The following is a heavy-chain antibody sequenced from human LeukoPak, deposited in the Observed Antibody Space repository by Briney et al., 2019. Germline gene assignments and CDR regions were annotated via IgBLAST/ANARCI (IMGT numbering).Heavy chain of an antibody. V-gene: IGHV1-8*02. D-gene: IGHD3-3*01. J-gene: IGHJ3*02. Sequence: ASVKVSCKTSGYTFTNYGINWVRQATGQGLEWMGWMNPNSGNTGYAQKFQGRVTMTRNTSISTAYMELSSLRSEDTAVYYCARGNTIFGVVIIAFDIWGQGTMVTVSS. CDR1: GYTFTNYG. CDR3: ARGNTIFGVVIIAFDI. CDR2: MNPNSGNT.